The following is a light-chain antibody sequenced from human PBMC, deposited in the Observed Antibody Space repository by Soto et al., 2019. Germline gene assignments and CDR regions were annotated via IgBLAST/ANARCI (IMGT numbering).Light chain of an antibody. J-gene: IGKJ1*01. V-gene: IGKV1-9*01. Sequence: DIHLTQSPSFLSASVIDIVTITFRASQGIRNYLAWYQLKPGKAPKLLIYDVSSLQSGVPSRFSGSGSGTEFTLTISSLQTDDFATYYCQQYNRYWTFGQGTKVDI. CDR3: QQYNRYWT. CDR2: DVS. CDR1: QGIRNY.